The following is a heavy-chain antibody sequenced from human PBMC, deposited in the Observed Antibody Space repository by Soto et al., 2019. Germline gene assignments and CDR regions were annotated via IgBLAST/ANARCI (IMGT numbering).Heavy chain of an antibody. CDR3: ARGHGYSYGLDP. CDR2: IFNGGRT. V-gene: IGHV4-59*08. D-gene: IGHD5-18*01. Sequence: SETLSLTCTVSGGSLSDYYWTWIRQPPGKGLEWIGHIFNGGRTNYNPSLKSRVTISMDTSKSQFSLKLSSVTAADTAVYYCARGHGYSYGLDPWGQGSLVTVSS. CDR1: GGSLSDYY. J-gene: IGHJ5*02.